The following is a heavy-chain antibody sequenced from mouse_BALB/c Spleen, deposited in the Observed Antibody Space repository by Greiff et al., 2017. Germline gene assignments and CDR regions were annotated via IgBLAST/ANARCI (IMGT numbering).Heavy chain of an antibody. V-gene: IGHV3-2*02. CDR1: GYSITSDYA. Sequence: EVQRVESGPGLVKPSQSLSLTCTVTGYSITSDYAWNWIRQFPGNKLEWMGYISYSGSTSYNPSLKSRISITRDTSKNQFFLQLNSVTTEDTATYYCARWYGSSYGFAYWGQGTLVTVSA. CDR3: ARWYGSSYGFAY. CDR2: ISYSGST. D-gene: IGHD1-1*01. J-gene: IGHJ3*01.